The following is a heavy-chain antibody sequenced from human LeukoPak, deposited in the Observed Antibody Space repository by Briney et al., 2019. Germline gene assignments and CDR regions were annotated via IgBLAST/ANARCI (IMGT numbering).Heavy chain of an antibody. D-gene: IGHD3-9*01. Sequence: SETLSLTCTVSGGSISSYYWSWIRQPPGKGLEWIGYIYYSGSTNYNPSLKSRVTISVDTSKNQFSLKLSSVTAADTAVYYCARGATYYDILTGYSGPYYFDYWGQGTLVTVSS. V-gene: IGHV4-59*01. CDR1: GGSISSYY. CDR2: IYYSGST. CDR3: ARGATYYDILTGYSGPYYFDY. J-gene: IGHJ4*02.